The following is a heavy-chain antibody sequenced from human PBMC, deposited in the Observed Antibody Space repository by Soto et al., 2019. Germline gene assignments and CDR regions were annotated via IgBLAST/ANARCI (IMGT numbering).Heavy chain of an antibody. D-gene: IGHD6-19*01. CDR2: IYYSGST. CDR3: ARRHNSGWYYFDF. Sequence: SETLSLTCTVPGGSISGYYWSWIRQPPGKRLEWIGYIYYSGSTNYNPSLKSRVTISVDTSKNQFSLRLRSVTAADTAVYFCARRHNSGWYYFDFWGRGTLVTVSS. J-gene: IGHJ4*02. V-gene: IGHV4-59*01. CDR1: GGSISGYY.